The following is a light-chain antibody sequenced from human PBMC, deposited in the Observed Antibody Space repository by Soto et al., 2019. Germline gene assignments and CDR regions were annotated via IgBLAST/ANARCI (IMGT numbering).Light chain of an antibody. CDR3: QQYDSVPLT. Sequence: DIPISLSPASVSAWVLDGVSITCQASQDISNYLNWYQQKPGKAPKLLIYDASNLETGVPSRFSGSGSGTDFTFTISSLQPEDIATYYCQQYDSVPLTFGGGTKVDI. J-gene: IGKJ4*01. CDR2: DAS. V-gene: IGKV1-33*01. CDR1: QDISNY.